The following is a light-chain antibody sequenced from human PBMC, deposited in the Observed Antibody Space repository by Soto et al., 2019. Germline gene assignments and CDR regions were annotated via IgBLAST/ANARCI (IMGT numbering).Light chain of an antibody. CDR1: QDISNY. CDR2: DAS. CDR3: QQYDNLPYT. J-gene: IGKJ2*01. V-gene: IGKV1-33*01. Sequence: DIQMIQSPSSLSASVGDRVTITCQASQDISNYLNWYQQKPGKAPKLLIYDASNLETGVPSRFSGCGSGTDFTFTISSLQSEDTATYYCQQYDNLPYTFGQGTKLEIK.